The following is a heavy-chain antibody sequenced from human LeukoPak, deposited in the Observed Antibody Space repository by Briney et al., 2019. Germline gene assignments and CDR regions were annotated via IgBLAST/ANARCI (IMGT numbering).Heavy chain of an antibody. CDR2: IFYSGST. CDR1: GGSFSSYY. V-gene: IGHV4-59*01. J-gene: IGHJ4*02. D-gene: IGHD4-11*01. Sequence: SETLSLTCTVSGGSFSSYYWNWIRQSPGEGPEWIGFIFYSGSTNYNPSLKSRVTISVDTSKNQFSLKLRSVTAADTAVYYCARREYSSTWGANDYWGQGTLVTVSS. CDR3: ARREYSSTWGANDY.